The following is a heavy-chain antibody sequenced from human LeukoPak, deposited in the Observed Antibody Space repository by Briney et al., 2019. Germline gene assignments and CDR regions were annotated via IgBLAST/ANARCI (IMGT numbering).Heavy chain of an antibody. Sequence: GGSLRLSCAASGFTFSSYSMNWVRQAPGKGLEWVSSISSSSSYIYYADSVKGRFTISRDNSKNTLYLQMNSLRAEDTAVYYCASGGGVRGVIVSYYFDYWGQGTLVTVSS. CDR1: GFTFSSYS. V-gene: IGHV3-21*01. D-gene: IGHD3-10*01. CDR2: ISSSSSYI. CDR3: ASGGGVRGVIVSYYFDY. J-gene: IGHJ4*02.